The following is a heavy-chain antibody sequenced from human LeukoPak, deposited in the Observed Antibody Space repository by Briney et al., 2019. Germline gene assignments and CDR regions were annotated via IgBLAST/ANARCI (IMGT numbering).Heavy chain of an antibody. Sequence: GTSLRLSCAASGCTFSSYGMHWVRQAPGKGLEWVAGISYDGSNKYYADSVKGRFTISRVNSKNTLYMQMNSLRAEDTAVYYCVKIVVMELATGFDYWGQGTLVTLSS. V-gene: IGHV3-30*18. J-gene: IGHJ4*02. CDR3: VKIVVMELATGFDY. CDR2: ISYDGSNK. D-gene: IGHD2-15*01. CDR1: GCTFSSYG.